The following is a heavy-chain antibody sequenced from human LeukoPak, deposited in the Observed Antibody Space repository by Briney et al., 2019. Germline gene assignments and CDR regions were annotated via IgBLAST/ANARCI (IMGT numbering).Heavy chain of an antibody. CDR2: IYYSGST. D-gene: IGHD3-22*01. CDR1: GGSINNYY. Sequence: SETLSLTCTVSGGSINNYYWSWIRQPPGKGLEWIGYIYYSGSTNYNPSLKSRVAISVDTSKNQFSLKMSTLTAADTAVYYCARHRGSGYPYFDYWGQGTLVTVSS. V-gene: IGHV4-59*01. J-gene: IGHJ4*02. CDR3: ARHRGSGYPYFDY.